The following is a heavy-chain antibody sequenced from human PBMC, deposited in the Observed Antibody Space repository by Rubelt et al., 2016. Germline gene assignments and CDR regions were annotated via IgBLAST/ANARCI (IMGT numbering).Heavy chain of an antibody. CDR1: GGSISSSSYY. D-gene: IGHD1-1*01. J-gene: IGHJ5*02. Sequence: QQQLQESGPGLVKPSETLSLTCTVSGGSISSSSYYWGWIRQPPGKGLEWIGSIYYSGSTYYTPSLKSRVTISVDTSNNQFSLKPGSVTAADTAVYYCARLRWNDFWFDPWGQGTLVTVSS. CDR3: ARLRWNDFWFDP. CDR2: IYYSGST. V-gene: IGHV4-39*01.